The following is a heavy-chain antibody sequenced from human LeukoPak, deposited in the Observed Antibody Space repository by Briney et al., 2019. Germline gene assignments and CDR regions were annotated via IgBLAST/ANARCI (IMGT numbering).Heavy chain of an antibody. V-gene: IGHV3-30*03. D-gene: IGHD1-26*01. J-gene: IGHJ4*02. CDR3: ARSGSHDY. CDR1: GFTFSSYG. CDR2: ISYDASNK. Sequence: GGSLRLSCAASGFTFSSYGLHWVRQAPGKGLEWVAVISYDASNKYYADSVKGRFTISRDNSKNTVYLQMNSLRADDTAVYYCARSGSHDYWGQGTLVTVSS.